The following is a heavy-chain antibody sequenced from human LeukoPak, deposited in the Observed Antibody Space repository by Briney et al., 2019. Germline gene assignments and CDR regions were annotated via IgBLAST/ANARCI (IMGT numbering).Heavy chain of an antibody. CDR2: IYHSGST. D-gene: IGHD2-15*01. Sequence: SETLSLTCTVSGYSISSGYYWGWIRQPPGKGLEWIGSIYHSGSTYYNPSLKSRVTISVETSKNQFSLKLSSVTAADTAVYYCARVGVRYCSGGSCYQYNWFDPWGQGTLVTVSS. CDR3: ARVGVRYCSGGSCYQYNWFDP. J-gene: IGHJ5*02. V-gene: IGHV4-38-2*02. CDR1: GYSISSGYY.